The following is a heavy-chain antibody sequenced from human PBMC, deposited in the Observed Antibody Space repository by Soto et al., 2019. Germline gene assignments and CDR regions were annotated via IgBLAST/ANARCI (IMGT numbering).Heavy chain of an antibody. V-gene: IGHV1-69*13. CDR3: ARDLFLSSGSYYGMDV. Sequence: GASVKVSCKASGGTFSSYAISWVRQAPGQGLEWMGGIIPILGTANYAQKFQGRVTITADESTSTAYMELSSLRSEDTAVYYCARDLFLSSGSYYGMDVWGQGTTVTVSS. J-gene: IGHJ6*02. CDR1: GGTFSSYA. CDR2: IIPILGTA. D-gene: IGHD1-26*01.